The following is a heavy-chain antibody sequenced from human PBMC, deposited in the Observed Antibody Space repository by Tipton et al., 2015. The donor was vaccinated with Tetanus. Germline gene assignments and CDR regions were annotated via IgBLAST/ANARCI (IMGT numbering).Heavy chain of an antibody. D-gene: IGHD3-10*01. J-gene: IGHJ4*02. Sequence: SLRLSCVASGFTFRSYWMSWVRQAPGKGLEWVANIKEDGSEKYYVDFVKGRFTISRDNAKNSLYLQMRSLRAEDTAVYYCVAGGAFDYWGQGTLVAVSS. CDR3: VAGGAFDY. CDR1: GFTFRSYW. CDR2: IKEDGSEK. V-gene: IGHV3-7*01.